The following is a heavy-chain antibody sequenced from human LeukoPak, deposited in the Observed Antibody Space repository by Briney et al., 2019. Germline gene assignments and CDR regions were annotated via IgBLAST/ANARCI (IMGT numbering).Heavy chain of an antibody. CDR1: GGSISSTCYH. CDR3: ARYASGSYYWFDP. V-gene: IGHV4-39*01. J-gene: IGHJ5*02. CDR2: VYYTGSA. D-gene: IGHD3-10*01. Sequence: SETLSLTCTVSGGSISSTCYHWACIRQPPGKGLEWIATVYYTGSAYYNPSLKSRVTISVDTSKSQFSLKLSSVTTADTALYYCARYASGSYYWFDPWGQGTLVTVSS.